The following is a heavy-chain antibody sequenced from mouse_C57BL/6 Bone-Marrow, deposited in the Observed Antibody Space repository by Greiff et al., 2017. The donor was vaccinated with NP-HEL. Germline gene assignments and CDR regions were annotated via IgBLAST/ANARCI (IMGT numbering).Heavy chain of an antibody. CDR1: GYSITSGYY. CDR3: ASLYYDYDGGENYYAMDY. CDR2: ISYDGSN. J-gene: IGHJ4*01. D-gene: IGHD2-4*01. Sequence: EVKVEESGPGLVKPSQSLSLTCSVTGYSITSGYYWNWIRQFPGNKLEWMGYISYDGSNNYNPSLKNRISITRATSKNQFFLKLNSVTTEDTATYYCASLYYDYDGGENYYAMDYWGQGTSVTVSS. V-gene: IGHV3-6*01.